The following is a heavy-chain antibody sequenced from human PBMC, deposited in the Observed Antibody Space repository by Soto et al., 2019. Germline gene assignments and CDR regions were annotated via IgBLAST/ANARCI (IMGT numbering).Heavy chain of an antibody. CDR1: GGSISSYS. Sequence: SETLSLTCTVSGGSISSYSWNWIRQPPGKGLEWIGYVYYSGSTNYNPSLKSRVTISVDTSKNQFSLKLNSVTAADTAIYYCAREQWGFDSWGQGTLVTVSS. CDR2: VYYSGST. D-gene: IGHD6-19*01. V-gene: IGHV4-59*01. CDR3: AREQWGFDS. J-gene: IGHJ4*02.